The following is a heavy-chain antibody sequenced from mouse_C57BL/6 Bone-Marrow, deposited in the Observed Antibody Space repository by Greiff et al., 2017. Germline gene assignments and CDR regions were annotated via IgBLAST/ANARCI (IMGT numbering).Heavy chain of an antibody. CDR1: GYTFTDHT. Sequence: QVQLQQSDAELVKPGASVKISCKVSGYTFTDHTIHWMKQRPEQGLEWIGYIYPRDGSTKYNEKFKGKATLTADKSSSTAYMQLNSLTSEDSAVYCCARRGLYGSSLYAMDYWGQGTSVTVSS. D-gene: IGHD1-1*01. J-gene: IGHJ4*01. V-gene: IGHV1-78*01. CDR3: ARRGLYGSSLYAMDY. CDR2: IYPRDGST.